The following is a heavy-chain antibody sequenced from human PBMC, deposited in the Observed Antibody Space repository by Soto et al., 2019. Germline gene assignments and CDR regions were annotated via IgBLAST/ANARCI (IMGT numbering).Heavy chain of an antibody. Sequence: QLHLVQSGAVVKKPGASVTVSCSASGYPVTAYYMHWVRQAPGRGLEWMGGINPATGAAKYTQTFQGGVTLTRDTSKSTVFMELGGLTSEDTAVFYWARGGGVGVAGSAAFDMWGQGTLVTVSS. CDR2: INPATGAA. CDR3: ARGGGVGVAGSAAFDM. CDR1: GYPVTAYY. J-gene: IGHJ3*02. V-gene: IGHV1-2*02. D-gene: IGHD3-3*01.